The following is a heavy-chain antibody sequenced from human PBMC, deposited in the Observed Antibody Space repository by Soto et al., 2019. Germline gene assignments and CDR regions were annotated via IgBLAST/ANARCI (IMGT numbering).Heavy chain of an antibody. Sequence: QVQLQESGPELVKPSQTLSLSCTVSGGTISSGGYYWTWIHQHPGKALEWIGYIHFSGNTYYNPSLKSRVSISLDTSENQFSLKLNSMTAADTAVYYCARGRDGYPVSYWGQGTLVTVSS. D-gene: IGHD5-12*01. CDR3: ARGRDGYPVSY. CDR1: GGTISSGGYY. CDR2: IHFSGNT. V-gene: IGHV4-31*03. J-gene: IGHJ4*02.